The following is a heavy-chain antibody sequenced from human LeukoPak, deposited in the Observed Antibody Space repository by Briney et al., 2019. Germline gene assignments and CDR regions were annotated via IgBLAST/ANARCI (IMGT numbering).Heavy chain of an antibody. J-gene: IGHJ4*02. D-gene: IGHD3-22*01. V-gene: IGHV4-30-4*08. CDR3: ARVDDDSSGHYFDY. Sequence: SETLSLTCTVSGGSVSSGSYYWSWIRQPPGKGLEWIGYIYYSGSTYYNPSLKSRVTISVDTSKNQFSLKLSSVTAADTAVYYCARVDDDSSGHYFDYWGQGTLVTVSS. CDR2: IYYSGST. CDR1: GGSVSSGSYY.